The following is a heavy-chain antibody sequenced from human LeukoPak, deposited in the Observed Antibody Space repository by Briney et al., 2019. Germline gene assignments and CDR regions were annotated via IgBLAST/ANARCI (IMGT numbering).Heavy chain of an antibody. CDR2: IYYSGST. Sequence: SETLSLTCTVSGGSISSSSYYWGWIRQPPGKGLEWIGSIYYSGSTYYNTSLKSRVTISVDTSKNQFSLKLSSVTAADTAVYYCARHYSGYSYGYPFDYWGQGTLVTVSS. V-gene: IGHV4-39*01. J-gene: IGHJ4*02. CDR3: ARHYSGYSYGYPFDY. D-gene: IGHD5-18*01. CDR1: GGSISSSSYY.